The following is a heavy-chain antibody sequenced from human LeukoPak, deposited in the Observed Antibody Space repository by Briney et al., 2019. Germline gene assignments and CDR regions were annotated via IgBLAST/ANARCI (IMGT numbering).Heavy chain of an antibody. V-gene: IGHV1-2*02. CDR3: ARDADGGDSVTD. D-gene: IGHD2-21*01. Sequence: GASVKVSCKASGYTFTGYYMHWVRQAPGQGLEWMGWINPSSGGTNYAQKFQGRVTMTRDTSISTAYMELSRLRSDDTAVYYCARDADGGDSVTDWGQGTLVTVSS. J-gene: IGHJ4*02. CDR1: GYTFTGYY. CDR2: INPSSGGT.